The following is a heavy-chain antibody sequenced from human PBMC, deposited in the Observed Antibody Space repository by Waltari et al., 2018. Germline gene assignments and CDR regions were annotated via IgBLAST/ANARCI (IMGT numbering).Heavy chain of an antibody. CDR1: GGTFSSYA. Sequence: QVQLVQSGAEVKKPGSSVKVSCKASGGTFSSYAISWVRQAPGQGLEWMGGIIPIFGTANYAQKFQGRVTMTADESTSTAYMELSSMRSEDTAVDYCAREKIYYYDSSGPGYYYYYYGMDVWGQGTTVTVSS. D-gene: IGHD3-22*01. CDR2: IIPIFGTA. J-gene: IGHJ6*02. V-gene: IGHV1-69*01. CDR3: AREKIYYYDSSGPGYYYYYYGMDV.